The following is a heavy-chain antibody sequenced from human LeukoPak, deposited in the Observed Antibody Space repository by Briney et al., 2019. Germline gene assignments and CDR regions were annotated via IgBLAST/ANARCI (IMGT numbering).Heavy chain of an antibody. CDR2: IYHSGST. CDR3: AGRGPCSSTSCYTGGFDY. J-gene: IGHJ4*02. D-gene: IGHD2-2*02. Sequence: PSETLSLTCAVCGYSISSGYYWGWIRQPPGKGLEWIGSIYHSGSTYYNPSLKSRVTISVDTSKNQFSLKLSSVTAADTAVYYCAGRGPCSSTSCYTGGFDYWGQGTLVTVSS. CDR1: GYSISSGYY. V-gene: IGHV4-38-2*01.